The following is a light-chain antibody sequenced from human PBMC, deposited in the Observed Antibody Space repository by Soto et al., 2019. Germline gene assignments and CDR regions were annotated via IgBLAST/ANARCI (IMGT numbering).Light chain of an antibody. CDR1: SSDVGGYNF. CDR2: DVS. CDR3: SSFTSSVTLVV. V-gene: IGLV2-14*03. Sequence: QSVLTQPASVSGSPGQSITISCTGTSSDVGGYNFVSWYQHHPAKAPKLMIYDVSNRPSGVSNRFSGSKSGNTASLTISGLQAEDEAHYYCSSFTSSVTLVVFGGGTKLTVL. J-gene: IGLJ2*01.